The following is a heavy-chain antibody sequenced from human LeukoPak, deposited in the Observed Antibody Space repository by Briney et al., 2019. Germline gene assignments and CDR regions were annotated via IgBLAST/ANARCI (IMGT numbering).Heavy chain of an antibody. D-gene: IGHD4-17*01. CDR1: GGSISSSSYY. CDR2: TRNKANSYTT. J-gene: IGHJ4*02. V-gene: IGHV3-72*01. Sequence: LSLTCTVSGGSISSSSYYWGWIRQPPGKGLEWVGRTRNKANSYTTEYAASVKGRFTISRDDSKNSLYLQVNSLKTEDTAVYYCATATVRFDYWGQGTLVTVSS. CDR3: ATATVRFDY.